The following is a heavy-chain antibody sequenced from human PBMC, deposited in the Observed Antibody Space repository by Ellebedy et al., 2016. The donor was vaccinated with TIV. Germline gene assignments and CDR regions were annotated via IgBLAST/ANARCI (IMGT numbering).Heavy chain of an antibody. Sequence: GESLKISCAASGFTFNTYDIDWVRQAPGKGLELVAVISSDGGNKYYADSVKGRFTISRDNSKTTVYLQMNSLRAEDSAVYYCVRRRPAARPHYFDYWGQGTLVTVSS. D-gene: IGHD6-6*01. CDR2: ISSDGGNK. V-gene: IGHV3-30*03. CDR1: GFTFNTYD. CDR3: VRRRPAARPHYFDY. J-gene: IGHJ4*02.